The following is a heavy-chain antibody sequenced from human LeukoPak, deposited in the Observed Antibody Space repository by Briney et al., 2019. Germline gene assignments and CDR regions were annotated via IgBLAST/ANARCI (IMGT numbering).Heavy chain of an antibody. CDR3: ARHGERGAFGGYVGGY. J-gene: IGHJ4*02. CDR1: GGTFSSYA. V-gene: IGHV1-69*05. CDR2: IIPIFGTA. D-gene: IGHD5-12*01. Sequence: ASVKVSCKASGGTFSSYAISWVRQAPGQGLEWMGGIIPIFGTANYAQKFQGRVTITTDESTSTAYMELSSLRSEDTAVYYCARHGERGAFGGYVGGYWGQGTLVTVSS.